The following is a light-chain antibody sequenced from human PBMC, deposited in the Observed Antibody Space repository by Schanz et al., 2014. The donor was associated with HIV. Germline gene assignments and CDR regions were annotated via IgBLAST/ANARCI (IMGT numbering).Light chain of an antibody. J-gene: IGKJ1*01. CDR3: QHYYNSLWT. CDR2: GAS. CDR1: QTVSNN. Sequence: EIVMTQSPGTLSVSPGERATLSCRASQTVSNNLAWYQQKPGQAPRLLIYGASTRVTGIPARFSGSGSGTDFTLTISRLEPEDFAVYYCQHYYNSLWTFGQGTKVEIK. V-gene: IGKV3-15*01.